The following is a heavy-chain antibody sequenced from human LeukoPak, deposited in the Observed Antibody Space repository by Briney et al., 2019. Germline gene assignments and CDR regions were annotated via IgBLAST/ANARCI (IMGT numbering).Heavy chain of an antibody. CDR2: MNPNSGNT. Sequence: ASVKVSRKTSGYTFTSYDTNWVRQAAGQGLEWMGWMNPNSGNTGYAQKFQGRVTITSSTSTSTAFMELGSLTSEDTAVYYCARGGASAAARRFDPWGQGTLVTVSS. CDR3: ARGGASAAARRFDP. V-gene: IGHV1-8*01. D-gene: IGHD6-13*01. J-gene: IGHJ5*02. CDR1: GYTFTSYD.